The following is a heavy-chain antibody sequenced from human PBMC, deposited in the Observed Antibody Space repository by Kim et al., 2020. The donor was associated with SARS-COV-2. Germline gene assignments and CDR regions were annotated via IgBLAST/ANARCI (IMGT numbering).Heavy chain of an antibody. V-gene: IGHV3-48*03. CDR3: ALSDKAFFSSYSPIYV. Sequence: VKGRLTISRDNAKNSLYLQMNSLRVEDTAVYYCALSDKAFFSSYSPIYVWGQGTTVTVSS. D-gene: IGHD2-15*01. J-gene: IGHJ6*02.